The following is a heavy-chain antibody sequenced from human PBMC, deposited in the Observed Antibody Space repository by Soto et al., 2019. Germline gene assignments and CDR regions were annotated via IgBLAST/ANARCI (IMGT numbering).Heavy chain of an antibody. V-gene: IGHV1-3*01. D-gene: IGHD2-15*01. CDR1: GYTFTSYA. J-gene: IGHJ4*02. CDR3: ARDLGGWPDY. CDR2: INAGDGNT. Sequence: ASVKVSCKASGYTFTSYAMHWVRQAPGQRLEWMGWINAGDGNTKYSQKFQGRVTVTKDTSASTAYMELSSLRSEDTAVYYCARDLGGWPDYWGQGTLVTVSS.